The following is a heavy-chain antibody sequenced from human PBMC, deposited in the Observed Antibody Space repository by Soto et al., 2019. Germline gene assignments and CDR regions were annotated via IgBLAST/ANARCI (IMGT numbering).Heavy chain of an antibody. CDR3: STDAKPTAGARLDY. V-gene: IGHV3-15*01. CDR2: IKSKGHGGTI. J-gene: IGHJ4*02. Sequence: EVQLVESGGGLVEPGGSLRLSCAGSGFAFNHAYMTWVRQAPGKGLEWVGRIKSKGHGGTIDYAALVKGRFTISRDDSTNTLFLQMNRLKTEDTAVYYCSTDAKPTAGARLDYWGQGTLVTVSS. CDR1: GFAFNHAY. D-gene: IGHD1-1*01.